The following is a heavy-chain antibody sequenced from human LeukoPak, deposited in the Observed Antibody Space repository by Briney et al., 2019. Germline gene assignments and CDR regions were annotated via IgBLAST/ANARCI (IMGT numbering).Heavy chain of an antibody. CDR2: INHSGST. V-gene: IGHV4-34*01. CDR1: GGSISSYY. J-gene: IGHJ4*02. D-gene: IGHD6-19*01. CDR3: ARGLSSGWSNFDY. Sequence: SETLSLTCTVSGGSISSYYWSWIRQPAGKGLEWIGEINHSGSTNYNPSLKSRVTISVDTSKNQFSLKLSSVTAADTAVYYCARGLSSGWSNFDYWGQGTLVTVSS.